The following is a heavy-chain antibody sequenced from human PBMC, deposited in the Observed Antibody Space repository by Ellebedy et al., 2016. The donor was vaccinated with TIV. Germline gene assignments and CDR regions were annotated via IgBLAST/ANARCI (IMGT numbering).Heavy chain of an antibody. CDR3: ASCYCSSTSCSFDY. D-gene: IGHD2-2*01. Sequence: SVKVSXXASGGTFSSYAISWVRQAPGRGLEWMGGIIPIFGTANYAQKFQGRVTITADESTSTAYMELSSLRSEDTAVYYCASCYCSSTSCSFDYWGQGTLVTVSS. CDR1: GGTFSSYA. J-gene: IGHJ4*02. CDR2: IIPIFGTA. V-gene: IGHV1-69*13.